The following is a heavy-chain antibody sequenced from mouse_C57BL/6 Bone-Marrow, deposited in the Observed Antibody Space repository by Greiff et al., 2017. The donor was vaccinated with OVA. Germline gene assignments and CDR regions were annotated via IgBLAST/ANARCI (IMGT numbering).Heavy chain of an antibody. CDR3: TTMVTRPFAY. J-gene: IGHJ3*01. CDR2: IDPENGDT. D-gene: IGHD2-2*01. Sequence: VQLKESGAELVRPGASVKLSCTASGFNIKDDYMHWVKQRPEQGLEWIGWIDPENGDTEYASKFQGKATITAATASNTAYLQLSSLTSEDTAVYCYTTMVTRPFAYWGQGTLVTVSA. V-gene: IGHV14-4*01. CDR1: GFNIKDDY.